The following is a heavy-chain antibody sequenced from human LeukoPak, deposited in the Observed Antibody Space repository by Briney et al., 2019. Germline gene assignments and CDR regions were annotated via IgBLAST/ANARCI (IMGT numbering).Heavy chain of an antibody. D-gene: IGHD3-22*01. J-gene: IGHJ6*02. Sequence: SETLSLTCAVSGGSIGSGGYSWSWIRQPPGKGLEWIGYIYHSGSTYYNPSLKSRVTISVDRSKNQFSLKLSSVTAADTAVYYCARGGSSGSTYYYYYGMDVWGQGTTVTVSS. V-gene: IGHV4-30-2*01. CDR1: GGSIGSGGYS. CDR2: IYHSGST. CDR3: ARGGSSGSTYYYYYGMDV.